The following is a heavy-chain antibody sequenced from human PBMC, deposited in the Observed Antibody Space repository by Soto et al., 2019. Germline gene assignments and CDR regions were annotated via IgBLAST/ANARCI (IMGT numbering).Heavy chain of an antibody. V-gene: IGHV1-46*01. CDR3: AGARDTSGYYLLYFDS. CDR1: GYTFISYY. D-gene: IGHD3-22*01. Sequence: QVQLVQSGAEVKKPGASVKDSCKASGYTFISYYMHWVRQAPGQGLEWMGVINPSGGSTSYAQKFQGRVTMTRDTSTSTVDMEVRSRRSDDTAVYYCAGARDTSGYYLLYFDSWGQGTLVAVSS. J-gene: IGHJ4*02. CDR2: INPSGGST.